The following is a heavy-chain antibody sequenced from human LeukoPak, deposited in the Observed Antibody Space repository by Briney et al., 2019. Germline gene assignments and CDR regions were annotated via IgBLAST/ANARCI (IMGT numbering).Heavy chain of an antibody. CDR3: ARDLRLGELSLYEFGY. J-gene: IGHJ4*02. D-gene: IGHD3-16*02. CDR1: GGSISSSSYY. CDR2: IYYSGST. Sequence: SETLSLTCTVSGGSISSSSYYWGWIRQPPGKGLEWIGSIYYSGSTYYNPSLKSRVTISVDTSKNQFSLKLSSVTAADTAVYYCARDLRLGELSLYEFGYWGQGTLVTVSS. V-gene: IGHV4-39*07.